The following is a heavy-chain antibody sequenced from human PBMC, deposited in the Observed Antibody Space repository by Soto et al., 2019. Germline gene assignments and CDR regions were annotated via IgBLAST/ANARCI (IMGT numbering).Heavy chain of an antibody. CDR1: GGSISSNY. D-gene: IGHD6-13*01. CDR2: VYNSGST. V-gene: IGHV4-59*01. Sequence: SETLSLTCTVSGGSISSNYWTWIRQPPGKGLEWIGYVYNSGSTNYNPPLKSRVTISEDTSKSQFSLKVNSMTAADTAVYYCARYRREAVAGYTLDNWGQGILVTVSS. J-gene: IGHJ4*02. CDR3: ARYRREAVAGYTLDN.